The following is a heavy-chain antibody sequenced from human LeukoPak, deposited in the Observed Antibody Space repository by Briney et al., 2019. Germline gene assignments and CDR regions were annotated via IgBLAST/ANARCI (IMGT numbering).Heavy chain of an antibody. J-gene: IGHJ2*01. CDR3: ARVAEGAKWYFDL. CDR1: GGSISSGGYY. CDR2: IYYSGST. Sequence: PSQTLSLTCTVSGGSISSGGYYWSWIRQHPGKGLEWIGYIYYSGSTYYNPSLKSRVTISVDTSKNQFSLKLSSVTAADTAVYYCARVAEGAKWYFDLWGRGTLVTVPS. D-gene: IGHD1-14*01. V-gene: IGHV4-31*03.